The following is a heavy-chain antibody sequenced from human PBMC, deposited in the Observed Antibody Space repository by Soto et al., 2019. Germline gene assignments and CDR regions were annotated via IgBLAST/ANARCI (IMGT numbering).Heavy chain of an antibody. J-gene: IGHJ4*02. V-gene: IGHV3-48*02. CDR1: GFTFSTYS. CDR2: ISSRSSTL. Sequence: EVQLVESGGGLVQPGGSLRLSCVASGFTFSTYSMNWVRRAPGKGLEWVSYISSRSSTLYYADSVKGRFTISRDNAKNSLYLQMNSLRDKDTAVYYCARVYSSSWQFDYWGQGTLVTVSS. CDR3: ARVYSSSWQFDY. D-gene: IGHD6-13*01.